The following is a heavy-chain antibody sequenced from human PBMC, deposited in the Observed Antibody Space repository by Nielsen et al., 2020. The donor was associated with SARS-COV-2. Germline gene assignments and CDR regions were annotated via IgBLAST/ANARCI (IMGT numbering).Heavy chain of an antibody. Sequence: ASMKVSCKASGYTFTGYYMHWVRQAPGQGLEWMGRINPNSGGTNYAQKFQGRVTMTRDTSISTAYMELSRLRSDDTAVYYCARDRGSSGWYGAGASYYYYGMDVWGQGTTVTVSS. J-gene: IGHJ6*02. D-gene: IGHD6-19*01. CDR1: GYTFTGYY. CDR2: INPNSGGT. CDR3: ARDRGSSGWYGAGASYYYYGMDV. V-gene: IGHV1-2*06.